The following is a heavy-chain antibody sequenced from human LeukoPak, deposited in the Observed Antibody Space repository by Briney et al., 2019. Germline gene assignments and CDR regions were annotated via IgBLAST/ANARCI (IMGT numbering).Heavy chain of an antibody. D-gene: IGHD2-2*01. J-gene: IGHJ6*03. Sequence: GGSLRLSCAASGFTFSSYWMHWVRQAPGKGLVWVSRINSDGSSTSYADSVKGRVTISSDNAKNTLYLQMNSLTAEDTAVYYCARGLGCSSTSCYYYYYYMDVWGKGTTVTVSS. CDR3: ARGLGCSSTSCYYYYYYMDV. CDR2: INSDGSST. V-gene: IGHV3-74*01. CDR1: GFTFSSYW.